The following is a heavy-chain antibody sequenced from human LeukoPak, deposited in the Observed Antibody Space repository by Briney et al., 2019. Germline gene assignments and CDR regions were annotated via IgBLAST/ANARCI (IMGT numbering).Heavy chain of an antibody. Sequence: GGSLRLXCAASGFTFSSYSMNWIRPAPGKGLESVSSITSSSSYIYYADSVKGRFTISRDNAKNSLYLQMNSLRAEDTAVYYCARCLWDIVVVIPANDYWGQGTLVTVSS. J-gene: IGHJ4*02. D-gene: IGHD2-15*01. CDR1: GFTFSSYS. CDR2: ITSSSSYI. V-gene: IGHV3-21*01. CDR3: ARCLWDIVVVIPANDY.